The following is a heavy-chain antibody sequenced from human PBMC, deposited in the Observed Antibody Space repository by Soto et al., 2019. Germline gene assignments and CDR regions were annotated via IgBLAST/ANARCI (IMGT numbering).Heavy chain of an antibody. D-gene: IGHD7-27*01. CDR3: ARDETGDSYYYYYGMDV. V-gene: IGHV1-69*01. CDR1: GGTFNIYN. CDR2: SLPIFGTT. Sequence: QVQLVQSGAEVKKPGSSATVSCKASGGTFNIYNINWVRQAPGQGLEWMGGSLPIFGTTNYAQRFQGSLTIIADDSTSTAYMELSSLRSEDTAVYYCARDETGDSYYYYYGMDVWGQGTTVTVTS. J-gene: IGHJ6*02.